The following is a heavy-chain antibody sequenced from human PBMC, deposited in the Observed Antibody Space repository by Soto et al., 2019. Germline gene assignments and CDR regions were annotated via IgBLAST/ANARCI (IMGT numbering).Heavy chain of an antibody. V-gene: IGHV1-3*01. CDR1: GYTFTSYA. CDR3: ARAGARLPYYYYMDV. Sequence: EASVKVSCKASGYTFTSYAMHWVRQAPGQRLEWMGWINAGNGNTKYSQKFQGRVTITRDTSASTAYMELSSLRSEDTAVYYCARAGARLPYYYYMDVWGKGTTVTVSS. CDR2: INAGNGNT. D-gene: IGHD2-21*02. J-gene: IGHJ6*03.